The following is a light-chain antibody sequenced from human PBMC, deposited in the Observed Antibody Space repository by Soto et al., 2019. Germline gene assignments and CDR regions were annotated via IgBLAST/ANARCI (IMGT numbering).Light chain of an antibody. V-gene: IGKV1-27*01. CDR2: AAS. J-gene: IGKJ4*01. CDR1: QGISNY. Sequence: DIQMTQSPSSLSASVGDRVTITCRASQGISNYLAWYQQKPGKVPKLLIYAASTLQSGVPSRFSGSGSGTDFTLTISSPQPEDVATYYCQKFNSAAQLTFGGGTKVEIK. CDR3: QKFNSAAQLT.